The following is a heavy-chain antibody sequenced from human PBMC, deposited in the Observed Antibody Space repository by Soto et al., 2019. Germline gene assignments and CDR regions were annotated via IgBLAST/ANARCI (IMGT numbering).Heavy chain of an antibody. Sequence: SETLSLTCTVSGGSVSSGSYYWSWIRQPPGKGLEWIGYIYYSGSTNYNPSLKSRVIISVDTSKNQFSLKLSSVTAADTAVYYCASVTRTCISTSCYRYYYGMDVWGQGTTVTVSS. CDR1: GGSVSSGSYY. CDR2: IYYSGST. D-gene: IGHD2-2*02. V-gene: IGHV4-61*01. J-gene: IGHJ6*02. CDR3: ASVTRTCISTSCYRYYYGMDV.